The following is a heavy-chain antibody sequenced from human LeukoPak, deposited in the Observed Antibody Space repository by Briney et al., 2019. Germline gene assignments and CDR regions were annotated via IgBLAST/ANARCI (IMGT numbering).Heavy chain of an antibody. CDR3: AKDGSSWPFFDS. Sequence: SETLSLTCTVSGGSIIGYYWSWIRHPAGKGLEWIGRIHGTGGTDYNPSLKSRVTMSVDTSKNQFSLKLTSVTAADTAVYYCAKDGSSWPFFDSWGQGTLVTVSS. CDR1: GGSIIGYY. V-gene: IGHV4-4*07. CDR2: IHGTGGT. D-gene: IGHD6-13*01. J-gene: IGHJ4*02.